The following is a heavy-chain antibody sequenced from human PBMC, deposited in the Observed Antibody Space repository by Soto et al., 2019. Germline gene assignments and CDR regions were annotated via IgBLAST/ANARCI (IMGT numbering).Heavy chain of an antibody. CDR2: INPSGDGT. V-gene: IGHV1-46*03. J-gene: IGHJ4*02. CDR1: GYTFTSYY. D-gene: IGHD2-15*01. CDR3: ASDATATPTGLGY. Sequence: QVQLVQSGAEVKKPGASVKLSCKASGYTFTSYYMHWVRQAPGQGLEWMGRINPSGDGTDYAQKLQGRVTLTRDTPTSTVYMDLSSLRSEDRAVYLWASDATATPTGLGYWGQGTLVVVSS.